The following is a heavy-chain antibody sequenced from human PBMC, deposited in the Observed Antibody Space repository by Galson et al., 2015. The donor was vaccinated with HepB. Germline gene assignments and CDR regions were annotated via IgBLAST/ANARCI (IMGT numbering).Heavy chain of an antibody. D-gene: IGHD2-8*02. J-gene: IGHJ5*02. CDR2: IGGSSTRT. CDR3: AKDILHWSFDR. CDR1: GFGIYYNA. V-gene: IGHV3-23*01. Sequence: SLRLSCAASGFGIYYNAMTWVRQAPGKGLEWVAAIGGSSTRTDYAASVQGRFTISRDTSRNILYLHLNFLRAEDTAVYYCAKDILHWSFDRWGQGTLVTVSS.